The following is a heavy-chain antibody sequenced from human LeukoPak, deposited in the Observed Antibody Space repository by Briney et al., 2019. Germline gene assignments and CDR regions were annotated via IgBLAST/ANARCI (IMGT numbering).Heavy chain of an antibody. D-gene: IGHD5-18*01. V-gene: IGHV4-30-4*08. Sequence: PSETLSLTCTVSGGSISSGDYYWRWIRQPPGTGLEWIGYIYYSGSTYYNPSLKSRVTISVDTSKNQFSLKLSSVTAADTAVYYCARDGGQLWSYFDYWGQGTLVTVSS. CDR2: IYYSGST. CDR1: GGSISSGDYY. J-gene: IGHJ4*02. CDR3: ARDGGQLWSYFDY.